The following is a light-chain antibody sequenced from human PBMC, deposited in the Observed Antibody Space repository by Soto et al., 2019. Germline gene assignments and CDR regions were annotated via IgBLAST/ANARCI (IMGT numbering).Light chain of an antibody. Sequence: EIVMTQSPATLSVSPGERATLSCRASQSVKINLAGYQQKPGQAPRLLIYGAFTRATGIPARFSGSGSGTEFTLTISNLQSEDFAVYYWQQYNNWPPITFGQGTRVEIK. CDR1: QSVKIN. V-gene: IGKV3-15*01. CDR2: GAF. J-gene: IGKJ5*01. CDR3: QQYNNWPPIT.